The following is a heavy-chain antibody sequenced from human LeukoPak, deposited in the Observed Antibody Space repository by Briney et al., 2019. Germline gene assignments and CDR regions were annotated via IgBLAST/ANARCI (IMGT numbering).Heavy chain of an antibody. D-gene: IGHD3-3*01. CDR1: GGSISSGGYY. V-gene: IGHV4-61*02. Sequence: SQTLSLTCTVSGGSISSGGYYWSWIRQPPGKGLEWIGRIYTSGSTNYNPSLKSRVTISVDTSKNQFSLKLSSVTAADTAVYYCARTYYDFWSGYFYYFDYWGQGTLVTVSS. CDR3: ARTYYDFWSGYFYYFDY. CDR2: IYTSGST. J-gene: IGHJ4*02.